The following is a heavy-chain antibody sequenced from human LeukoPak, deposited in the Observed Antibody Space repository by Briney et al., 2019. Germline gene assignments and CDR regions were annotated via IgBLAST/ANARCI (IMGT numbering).Heavy chain of an antibody. D-gene: IGHD1-7*01. CDR2: FYYNGST. V-gene: IGHV4-61*01. CDR1: GASVSIDTYY. Sequence: SETLSLTCTISGASVSIDTYYWSWIRQPPGKGLEWIGYFYYNGSTKYNPSLKSRVTISGDMSKNQFSLSLTSVTAADTAIYYCARALPSGNYFFDYWGQGTLVTVSS. CDR3: ARALPSGNYFFDY. J-gene: IGHJ4*02.